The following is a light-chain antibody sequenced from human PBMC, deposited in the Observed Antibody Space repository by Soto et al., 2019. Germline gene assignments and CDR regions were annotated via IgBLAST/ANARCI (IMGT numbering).Light chain of an antibody. CDR2: KAS. CDR3: QQYNSYSWT. J-gene: IGKJ1*01. Sequence: TQSPATLSSFPGDRVTLSCRASQSISSWLAWYQQKPGKAPKLLIYKASSLESGVPSRFSGSGSGTEFTLTISSLQPDDFATYYCQQYNSYSWTFGQGTKVDIK. CDR1: QSISSW. V-gene: IGKV1-5*03.